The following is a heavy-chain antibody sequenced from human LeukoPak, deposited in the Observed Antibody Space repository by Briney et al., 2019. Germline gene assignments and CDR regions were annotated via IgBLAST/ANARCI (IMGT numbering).Heavy chain of an antibody. Sequence: SETLSLTCTVSGGSISSGSYYWSWIRQPAGKGLEWIGRIYTSGSTNYNPSLKSRVTISVDTSKNQFSLKLSSVTAADTAVYYCARDHQAFGYPTGYYYYMDVWGKGTTVTVSS. V-gene: IGHV4-61*02. D-gene: IGHD3-16*01. CDR3: ARDHQAFGYPTGYYYYMDV. J-gene: IGHJ6*03. CDR2: IYTSGST. CDR1: GGSISSGSYY.